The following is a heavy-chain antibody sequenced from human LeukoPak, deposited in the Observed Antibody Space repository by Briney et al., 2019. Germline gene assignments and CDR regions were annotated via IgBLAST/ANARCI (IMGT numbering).Heavy chain of an antibody. J-gene: IGHJ5*02. V-gene: IGHV1-8*01. CDR1: GYTFTSYD. CDR2: MNPNSGNT. D-gene: IGHD2-2*01. CDR3: ASCLGTYCSSTGFDP. Sequence: GASVKVSCKASGYTFTSYDINWVRQAAGQGLEWMGWMNPNSGNTGYAQKFQGRVTMTRNTSISTAYMELSSLRSEDTAVYYCASCLGTYCSSTGFDPWGQGTLVTVSS.